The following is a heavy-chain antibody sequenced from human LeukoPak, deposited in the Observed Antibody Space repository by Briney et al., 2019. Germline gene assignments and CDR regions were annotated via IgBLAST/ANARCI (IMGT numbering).Heavy chain of an antibody. CDR3: ARDATYCSSTSCSHFDY. Sequence: ASVKVSCKASGYTFTSYGINWVRQAPGQGLEWMGWISAYNGNTNYAQKLQGRVTMTTDTSTSTAYMELRSLRSDDTAVYYCARDATYCSSTSCSHFDYWGQGTLVTVSS. CDR1: GYTFTSYG. CDR2: ISAYNGNT. J-gene: IGHJ4*02. D-gene: IGHD2-2*01. V-gene: IGHV1-18*01.